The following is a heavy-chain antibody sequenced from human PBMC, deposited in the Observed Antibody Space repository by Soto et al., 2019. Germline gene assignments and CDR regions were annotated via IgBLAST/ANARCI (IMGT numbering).Heavy chain of an antibody. CDR2: INPNSGGT. CDR1: GYTFTGYY. Sequence: QVQLVQSGAEVKKPGASVKVSCKASGYTFTGYYMHWVRQAPGQGLEWMGWINPNSGGTNYAQKFQGRVTMTRDTAISTAYMELSRLRSDDTAVYYCAREGGYSSSSFEMGYWGQGTLVTVSS. CDR3: AREGGYSSSSFEMGY. V-gene: IGHV1-2*02. J-gene: IGHJ4*02. D-gene: IGHD6-6*01.